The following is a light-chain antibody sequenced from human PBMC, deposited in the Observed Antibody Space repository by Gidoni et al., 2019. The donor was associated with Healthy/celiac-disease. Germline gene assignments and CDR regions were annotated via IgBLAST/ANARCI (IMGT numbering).Light chain of an antibody. CDR2: AAS. J-gene: IGKJ2*01. CDR3: QQLNSYPRTT. Sequence: IQLTQAPSSLSASVGDSVTITCRASQGISSYLAWYQQKPGKAPKLLIYAASTLQSGVPSRFSGSGSGTDFTLTISSLQPEDFATYYCQQLNSYPRTTFGQGTKLEIK. V-gene: IGKV1-9*01. CDR1: QGISSY.